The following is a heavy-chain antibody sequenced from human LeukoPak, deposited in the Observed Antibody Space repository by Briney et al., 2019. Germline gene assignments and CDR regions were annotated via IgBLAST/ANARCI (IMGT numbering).Heavy chain of an antibody. CDR1: GFTFSSYA. J-gene: IGHJ6*02. Sequence: QPGGSLRLSCAASGFTFSSYAMSWVRQAPGKGLEWVSAISGSGGSTYYADSVKGRFTISRDNSKNTLYLQMNSLRAEDTAVYYCARVPGTTSYYYYGMDVWGQGTTVTVSS. CDR3: ARVPGTTSYYYYGMDV. CDR2: ISGSGGST. V-gene: IGHV3-23*01. D-gene: IGHD1-1*01.